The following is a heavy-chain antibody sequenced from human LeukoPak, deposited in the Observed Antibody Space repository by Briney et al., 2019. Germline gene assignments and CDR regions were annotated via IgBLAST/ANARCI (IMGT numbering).Heavy chain of an antibody. CDR2: IYPGDSDA. D-gene: IGHD5-18*01. J-gene: IGHJ4*02. CDR3: ARQGYSYGYDY. CDR1: GYSFTIYW. Sequence: PGESLKISCKGSGYSFTIYWIGWVRQMPGKGLEWMGIIYPGDSDARYSPSFQGQITISADKSISTAYLQWSSLKASDTAIYYCARQGYSYGYDYWGQGTLVTVSS. V-gene: IGHV5-51*01.